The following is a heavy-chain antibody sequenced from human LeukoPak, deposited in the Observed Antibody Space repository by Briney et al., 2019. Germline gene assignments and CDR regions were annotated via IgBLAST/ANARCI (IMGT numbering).Heavy chain of an antibody. Sequence: ASVKVSCKASGYTFTSYDINWVRQATGQGLEWMGWMNPNSGNTGYAQKFQGRVTMTRNTSISTAYMELSSLRSEDTAVYYCARCRQVRGGISRWGNDYYYYMDVWCKATTVTIS. CDR2: MNPNSGNT. CDR1: GYTFTSYD. J-gene: IGHJ6*03. CDR3: ARCRQVRGGISRWGNDYYYYMDV. V-gene: IGHV1-8*01. D-gene: IGHD3-10*01.